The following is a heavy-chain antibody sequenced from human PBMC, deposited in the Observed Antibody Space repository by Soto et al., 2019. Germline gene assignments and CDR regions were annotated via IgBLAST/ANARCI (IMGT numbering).Heavy chain of an antibody. D-gene: IGHD3-16*01. V-gene: IGHV3-23*01. CDR2: ISATGGNI. J-gene: IGHJ2*01. CDR1: GFIFGDYA. Sequence: GGSLRLSCVASGFIFGDYAMTWIRQAPGKGLEWVATISATGGNIEYRESLKGRFTISRDNSKNMVYLQINGLTADDTAVYYCAKVSGGLGYFDLWGRGTLVTVSS. CDR3: AKVSGGLGYFDL.